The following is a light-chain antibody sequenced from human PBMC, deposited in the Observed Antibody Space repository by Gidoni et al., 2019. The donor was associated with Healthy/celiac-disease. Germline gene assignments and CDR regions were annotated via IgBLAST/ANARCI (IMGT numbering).Light chain of an antibody. CDR2: GAS. Sequence: IVLTQSPGTLSSSPGESATLSCRASQSVSSSYLAWYQQKPGQAPRLLIYGASSRATGIPYRFSGSGSGTDFTLTISRLEPEDFAVYYCHQYGSSPWTFGQGTKVEIK. CDR1: QSVSSSY. V-gene: IGKV3-20*01. J-gene: IGKJ1*01. CDR3: HQYGSSPWT.